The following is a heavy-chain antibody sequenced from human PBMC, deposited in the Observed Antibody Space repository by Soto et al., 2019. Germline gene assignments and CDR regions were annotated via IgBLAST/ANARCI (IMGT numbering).Heavy chain of an antibody. CDR2: IKEDGSGK. D-gene: IGHD2-2*01. J-gene: IGHJ4*02. CDR1: GFTFSSYW. V-gene: IGHV3-7*01. Sequence: GGSLRLSCAASGFTFSSYWMSWVRQAPGKGLEWVANIKEDGSGKYYVDSVKGRFAISRDNAKNSLYLQMNSLRDEDTAVYYCARVSGEKYQVLFYRFDYWGQGTLVTVSS. CDR3: ARVSGEKYQVLFYRFDY.